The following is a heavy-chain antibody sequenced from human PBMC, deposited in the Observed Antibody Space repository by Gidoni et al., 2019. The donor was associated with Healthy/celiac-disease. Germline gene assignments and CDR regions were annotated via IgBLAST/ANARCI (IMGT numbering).Heavy chain of an antibody. CDR3: ARVVRRYDSSGYYYGPLDY. CDR2: IYHSGST. D-gene: IGHD3-22*01. CDR1: GGSISSCGYS. V-gene: IGHV4-30-2*01. J-gene: IGHJ4*02. Sequence: QLQLQESGSGLVKPSQTLSLTCAVSGGSISSCGYSWSWIRQPPGKGLEWIGYIYHSGSTYYNPSLKSRVTISVDRSKNQFSLKLSSVTAADTAVYYCARVVRRYDSSGYYYGPLDYWGQGTLVTVSS.